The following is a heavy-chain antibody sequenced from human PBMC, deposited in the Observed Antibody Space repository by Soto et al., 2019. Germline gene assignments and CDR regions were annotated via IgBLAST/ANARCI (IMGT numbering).Heavy chain of an antibody. CDR3: GRDLRGDSGNPFYYYGMDV. J-gene: IGHJ6*02. Sequence: ASVKVSCKASGYTFTGYYMHWVRQAPGQGLEWMGWINPNSGGTNYAQKFQGWATMTRDTSISTAYMELSSLRAEDTAVYYCGRDLRGDSGNPFYYYGMDVWGQGTTVTVSS. CDR1: GYTFTGYY. D-gene: IGHD2-21*01. V-gene: IGHV1-2*04. CDR2: INPNSGGT.